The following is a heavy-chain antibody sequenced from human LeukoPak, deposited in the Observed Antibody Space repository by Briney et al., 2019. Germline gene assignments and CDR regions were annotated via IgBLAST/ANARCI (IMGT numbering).Heavy chain of an antibody. V-gene: IGHV3-7*01. Sequence: QTGGSLRLSCAASGFTFSNYWMTWVRQAPGKGLEWVANIKLDGSEKYYVDSVKGRFIISRDNAKNSVFLQMNSLRAEDTAVYYCARSLDYGGHCFFDYWGQGTLVTVSS. J-gene: IGHJ4*02. CDR3: ARSLDYGGHCFFDY. CDR2: IKLDGSEK. D-gene: IGHD4-23*01. CDR1: GFTFSNYW.